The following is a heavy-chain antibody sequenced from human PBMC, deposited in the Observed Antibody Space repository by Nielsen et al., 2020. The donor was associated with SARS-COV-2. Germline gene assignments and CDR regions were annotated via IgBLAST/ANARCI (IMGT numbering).Heavy chain of an antibody. V-gene: IGHV7-4-1*02. CDR3: ARNLFYVLDYYYYYYGMDV. Sequence: WVRQAPGQGLEWMGWINTNTGNPTYAQGFTGRFVSSLDTSVSTAYLQISSLKAEDTAVYYCARNLFYVLDYYYYYYGMDVWGQGTTVTVSS. J-gene: IGHJ6*02. CDR2: INTNTGNP. D-gene: IGHD1-1*01.